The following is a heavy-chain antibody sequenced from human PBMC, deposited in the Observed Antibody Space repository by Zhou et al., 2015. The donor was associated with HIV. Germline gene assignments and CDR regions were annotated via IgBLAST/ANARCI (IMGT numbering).Heavy chain of an antibody. CDR1: GGTFSSYA. D-gene: IGHD3-3*01. V-gene: IGHV1-69*01. Sequence: QVQLVQSGAEVKKPGSSVKVSCKASGGTFSSYAISWVRQAPGQGLEWMGGIIPIFGTANYAQKFQGRVTITADESTSTAYMELSSLRSEDTAVYYCARDITYYDFWSGYYTDSPSFDYWGQGTLVTVSS. J-gene: IGHJ4*02. CDR2: IIPIFGTA. CDR3: ARDITYYDFWSGYYTDSPSFDY.